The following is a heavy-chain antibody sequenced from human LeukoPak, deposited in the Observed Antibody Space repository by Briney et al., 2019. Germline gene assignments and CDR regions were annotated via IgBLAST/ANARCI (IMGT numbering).Heavy chain of an antibody. J-gene: IGHJ4*02. Sequence: SETLSLTCTVSGDSIISSYWSWIRQPPGKGLEWIAYIKFNGKTDYNPPLKSRVTISLDTSKNHFSLILNSVTTADTAVYYCARAPPRRCPGNDCYPIFDFWGQGSLVTVSS. V-gene: IGHV4-59*01. CDR3: ARAPPRRCPGNDCYPIFDF. D-gene: IGHD2-21*02. CDR2: IKFNGKT. CDR1: GDSIISSY.